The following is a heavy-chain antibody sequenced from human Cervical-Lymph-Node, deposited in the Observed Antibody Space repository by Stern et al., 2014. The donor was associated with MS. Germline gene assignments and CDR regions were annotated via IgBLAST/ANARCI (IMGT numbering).Heavy chain of an antibody. V-gene: IGHV1-69*06. Sequence: VQLGESGADVKKPGSSVRVSCKTSGGISWLRQAPGQGLEWMGGIIPFVGTANYAQTFQGRLTITADTSTNTTYMELSSLRSDDTAVYYCARGAGDNWFDPWGQGTLVSVSS. CDR1: GG. J-gene: IGHJ5*02. D-gene: IGHD3-10*01. CDR2: IIPFVGTA. CDR3: ARGAGDNWFDP.